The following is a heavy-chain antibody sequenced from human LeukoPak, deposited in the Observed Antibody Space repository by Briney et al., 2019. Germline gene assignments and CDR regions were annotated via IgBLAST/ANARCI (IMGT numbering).Heavy chain of an antibody. D-gene: IGHD4-17*01. V-gene: IGHV3-48*03. Sequence: GGSLRLSCAASGFDFSTDPINWVRQAPGKGLEWIAHIRDDYTTDYADSVKGRFTISRDNAWNSLSLQLSSLRAEDTAVYFCVRDHDYAFNKWGQGTLVTVSS. CDR2: IRDDYTT. CDR1: GFDFSTDP. J-gene: IGHJ4*02. CDR3: VRDHDYAFNK.